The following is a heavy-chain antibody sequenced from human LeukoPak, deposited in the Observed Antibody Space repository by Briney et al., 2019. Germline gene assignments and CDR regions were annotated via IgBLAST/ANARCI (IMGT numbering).Heavy chain of an antibody. V-gene: IGHV4-30-2*01. CDR2: IYHSGST. CDR1: GGSISSGGYS. CDR3: AGSTYYYDSSGYDY. Sequence: SQTLSLTCDVSGGSISSGGYSWSWIRQPPGKGLEWVGYIYHSGSTYYNPSLKSRVTISVDRSKNQFSLKLSSVTAADTAVYYCAGSTYYYDSSGYDYWGQGTLVTVSS. J-gene: IGHJ4*02. D-gene: IGHD3-22*01.